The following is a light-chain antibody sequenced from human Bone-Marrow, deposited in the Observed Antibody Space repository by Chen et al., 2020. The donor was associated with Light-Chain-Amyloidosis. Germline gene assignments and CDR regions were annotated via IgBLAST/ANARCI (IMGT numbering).Light chain of an antibody. J-gene: IGLJ2*01. Sequence: SYELTQPPSLSVSPGQTARITCSGDDLPTKYAYWYQQKPGQAPVLVIHRDTERPSGISERFYGSSAGTTATLTISGVQAEDEADYHCQSADSSGTYEVIFGGGTKLTVL. CDR1: DLPTKY. CDR2: RDT. V-gene: IGLV3-25*03. CDR3: QSADSSGTYEVI.